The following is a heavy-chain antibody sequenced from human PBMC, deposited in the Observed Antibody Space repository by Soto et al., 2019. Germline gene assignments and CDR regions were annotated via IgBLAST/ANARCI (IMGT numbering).Heavy chain of an antibody. V-gene: IGHV3-30-3*01. CDR2: ISYDGSNK. Sequence: PGGSLRLSCAASGFTFSSYAMHWVRQAPGKGLEWVAVISYDGSNKYYADSVKGRFTISRDNSKNTLYLQMNSLRAEDTAVYYCASGSGIVGATGVYWDQAPLVSVSS. CDR3: ASGSGIVGATGVY. J-gene: IGHJ4*02. CDR1: GFTFSSYA. D-gene: IGHD1-26*01.